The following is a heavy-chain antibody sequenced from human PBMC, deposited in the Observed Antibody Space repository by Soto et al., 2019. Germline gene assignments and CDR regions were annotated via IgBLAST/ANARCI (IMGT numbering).Heavy chain of an antibody. D-gene: IGHD3-3*01. J-gene: IGHJ5*02. Sequence: TLSLTCTVSGGSISSGDYYWSWIRQPPGKGLEWIGYIYYGGSTYYNPSLKSRVTISVDTSKNQFSLKLSSVTAADTAVYYCARGNDFWSGYPPNWFDPWGQGTLVTVSS. CDR3: ARGNDFWSGYPPNWFDP. CDR1: GGSISSGDYY. CDR2: IYYGGST. V-gene: IGHV4-30-4*01.